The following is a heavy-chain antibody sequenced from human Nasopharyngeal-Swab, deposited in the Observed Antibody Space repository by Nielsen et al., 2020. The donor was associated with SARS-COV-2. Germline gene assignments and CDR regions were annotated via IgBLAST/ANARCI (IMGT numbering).Heavy chain of an antibody. CDR1: GFTFRTYW. J-gene: IGHJ5*02. CDR3: ARVRAAAGNGWFDP. CDR2: INGDGSST. V-gene: IGHV3-74*01. D-gene: IGHD6-13*01. Sequence: GESLKISCAASGFTFRTYWMHWVRQGPGKGLAWVSRINGDGSSTSYADSVKGRFTISRDNAKNTLYLQMNSLRAEDTAVYYCARVRAAAGNGWFDPWGQGTLITVSS.